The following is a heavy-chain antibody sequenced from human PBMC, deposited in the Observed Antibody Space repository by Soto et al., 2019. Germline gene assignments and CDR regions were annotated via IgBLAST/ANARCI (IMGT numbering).Heavy chain of an antibody. V-gene: IGHV1-69*13. Sequence: ASVKVSCKASGGTFSSYAISWVRQAPGQGLEWMGGIIPIFGTANYAQKFQGRVTITADESTSTAYMELSSLRSEDTAVYYCARDEDTAMVKQTPLRHYYYYYGMDVWGQGTTVTVSS. D-gene: IGHD5-18*01. CDR1: GGTFSSYA. CDR3: ARDEDTAMVKQTPLRHYYYYYGMDV. CDR2: IIPIFGTA. J-gene: IGHJ6*02.